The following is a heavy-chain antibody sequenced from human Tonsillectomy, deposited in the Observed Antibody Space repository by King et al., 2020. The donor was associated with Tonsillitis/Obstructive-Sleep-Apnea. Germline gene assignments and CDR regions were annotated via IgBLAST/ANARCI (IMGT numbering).Heavy chain of an antibody. CDR1: GYSFTSYW. Sequence: VQLVESGAEVKKPGESLKISCKGSGYSFTSYWIGWVRQMPGKGLEWMGIIYPGDSETRYSPSFQGQVTISADKSISTAYLQWSSLKASDTAMYYCARHVPYCSSTSCYLYYYYYYMDVWGKGTTVTVSS. J-gene: IGHJ6*03. D-gene: IGHD2-2*01. CDR2: IYPGDSET. V-gene: IGHV5-51*01. CDR3: ARHVPYCSSTSCYLYYYYYYMDV.